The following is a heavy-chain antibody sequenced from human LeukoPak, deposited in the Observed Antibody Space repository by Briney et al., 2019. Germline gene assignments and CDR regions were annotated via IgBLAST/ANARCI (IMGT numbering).Heavy chain of an antibody. J-gene: IGHJ4*02. CDR1: GFTFSDYY. CDR2: ISSSGSTI. D-gene: IGHD3-10*01. CDR3: AKDFSYGSGSYDYYFDY. Sequence: KPGGSLRLSCAASGFTFSDYYMSWIRQAPGKGLEWVSYISSSGSTIYYADSVKGRFTISRDDSKNTLYLQMNSLRAEDTAVYYCAKDFSYGSGSYDYYFDYWGQGTLVTVSS. V-gene: IGHV3-11*04.